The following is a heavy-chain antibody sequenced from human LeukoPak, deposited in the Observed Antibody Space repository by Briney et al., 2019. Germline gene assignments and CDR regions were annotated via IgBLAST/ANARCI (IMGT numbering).Heavy chain of an antibody. CDR3: AREDYDSSGYYSVYWFDP. V-gene: IGHV4-39*07. J-gene: IGHJ5*02. Sequence: SETLSLTCTVSGGSISSSSYYWGWIRQPPGKGLEWIGSIYYSGSTYYNPSLKSRVTISVDTSKNQFSLKLSSVTAADTAVYYCAREDYDSSGYYSVYWFDPWGQGTLVTVSS. CDR2: IYYSGST. D-gene: IGHD3-22*01. CDR1: GGSISSSSYY.